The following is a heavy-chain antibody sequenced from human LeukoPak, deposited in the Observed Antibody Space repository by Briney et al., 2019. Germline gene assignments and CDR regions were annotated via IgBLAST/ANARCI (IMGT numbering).Heavy chain of an antibody. Sequence: GGSLRLSCAASGFTFSSYGMHWVRQAPGKGLEWVAVIWYDGSNKYYADSVKGRFTISRDNSKNTLYLQMNSLRAEDTALYYCAKDVYYYDSSGYYGRGDYWGQGTLVTVSS. D-gene: IGHD3-22*01. V-gene: IGHV3-30*02. CDR2: IWYDGSNK. J-gene: IGHJ4*02. CDR3: AKDVYYYDSSGYYGRGDY. CDR1: GFTFSSYG.